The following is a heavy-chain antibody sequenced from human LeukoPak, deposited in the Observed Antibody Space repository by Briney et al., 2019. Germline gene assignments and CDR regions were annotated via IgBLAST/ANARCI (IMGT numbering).Heavy chain of an antibody. V-gene: IGHV3-7*01. CDR2: TKPDGSAE. CDR1: GFTFRNYW. Sequence: PGGSLRLSCAASGFTFRNYWMGWVRQAPGKGPEWVANTKPDGSAEYYADSVRGRFTTSRDNANNLLYLQMNKLRAEDTGVYYCAGDGGLKTNFDYWGQGTLVTVSS. D-gene: IGHD2-15*01. J-gene: IGHJ4*02. CDR3: AGDGGLKTNFDY.